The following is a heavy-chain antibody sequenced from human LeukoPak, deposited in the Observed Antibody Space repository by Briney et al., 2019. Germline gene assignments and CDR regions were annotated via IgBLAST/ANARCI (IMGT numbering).Heavy chain of an antibody. CDR1: GFTFSSYW. V-gene: IGHV3-74*01. CDR2: INSDGSST. J-gene: IGHJ6*03. D-gene: IGHD1-14*01. Sequence: PGGSLRLSCAASGFTFSSYWMHWVRQAPGKGLVWVSRINSDGSSTSYADSVKGRFTISRDNAKNTLYLQTNSLRAEDTAVYYCARTPGDYYYYYMDVWGKGTTVTVSS. CDR3: ARTPGDYYYYYMDV.